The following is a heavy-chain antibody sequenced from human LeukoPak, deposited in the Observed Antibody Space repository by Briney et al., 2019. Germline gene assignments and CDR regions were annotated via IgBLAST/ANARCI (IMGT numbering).Heavy chain of an antibody. CDR1: GFTFSSYA. V-gene: IGHV3-23*01. Sequence: PGGSLRLSCAASGFTFSSYAMSWVRQAPGKGLEWVSAISGSGDFTYYADSVKGRFTISRDNSKNTLYLQMNSLRAEDTAVHYCAKDFYSSSWYYFDYWGQGTLVTVSS. J-gene: IGHJ4*02. D-gene: IGHD6-13*01. CDR3: AKDFYSSSWYYFDY. CDR2: ISGSGDFT.